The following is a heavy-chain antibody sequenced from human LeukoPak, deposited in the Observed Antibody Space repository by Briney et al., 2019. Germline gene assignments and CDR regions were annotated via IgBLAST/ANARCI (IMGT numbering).Heavy chain of an antibody. V-gene: IGHV4-38-2*02. CDR1: GGSINTYY. CDR3: ARAPAAAGTGGDY. D-gene: IGHD6-13*01. J-gene: IGHJ4*02. Sequence: PSETLSLTCTVSGGSINTYYWGWIRQPPGKGLEWIGSIYHSGSTYYNPSLKSRVTISVDTSKNQFSLKLSSVTAADTAVYYCARAPAAAGTGGDYWGQGTLVTVSS. CDR2: IYHSGST.